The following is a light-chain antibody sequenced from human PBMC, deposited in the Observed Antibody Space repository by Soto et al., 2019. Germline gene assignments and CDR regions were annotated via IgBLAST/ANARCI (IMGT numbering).Light chain of an antibody. CDR1: QSVSSSY. V-gene: IGKV3-20*01. J-gene: IGKJ1*01. CDR2: GAS. CDR3: QHYGDSPRT. Sequence: EIVLTQPPGTLSLSPGERATLSCRASQSVSSSYLAWYQQKPGQAPRLLIYGASSRATGIPDRFSGSGSGTDFNLTISRLEPEDFAVYYCQHYGDSPRTFGQGTKVDIK.